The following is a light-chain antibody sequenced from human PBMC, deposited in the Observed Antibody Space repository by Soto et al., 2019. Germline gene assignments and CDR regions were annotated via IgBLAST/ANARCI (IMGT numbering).Light chain of an antibody. CDR2: GAS. CDR1: QSVSSSY. J-gene: IGKJ1*01. Sequence: EIVLTQSPGTLSLSPGERATLSCRASQSVSSSYLAWYQQKPGQSPRLLIYGASSRATGIPDRFSGSGSGIDFTLTISRLEPEDFAVYYCHQYGRSPQWTFGQGTKVEIK. CDR3: HQYGRSPQWT. V-gene: IGKV3-20*01.